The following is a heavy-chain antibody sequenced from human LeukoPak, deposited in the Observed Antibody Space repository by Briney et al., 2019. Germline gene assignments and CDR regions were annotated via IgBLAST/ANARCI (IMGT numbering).Heavy chain of an antibody. CDR1: GFTFSNSW. Sequence: GGSLRLSCAASGFTFSNSWMNWVRQAPGKGLEWVANIKPDGSERNYADSVKGRFTISRDNGKNSLYLQMNSLRAEDTAVYYCARDRGYCNWGNSYTVLDYWGQGILVTVSS. CDR2: IKPDGSER. V-gene: IGHV3-7*01. CDR3: ARDRGYCNWGNSYTVLDY. D-gene: IGHD2-15*01. J-gene: IGHJ4*02.